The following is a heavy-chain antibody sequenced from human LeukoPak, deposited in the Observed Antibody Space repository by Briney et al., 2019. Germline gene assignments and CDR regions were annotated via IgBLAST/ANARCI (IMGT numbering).Heavy chain of an antibody. J-gene: IGHJ3*02. V-gene: IGHV4-38-2*02. CDR3: ARDGKKFGADAFDI. CDR1: GYSISSGYY. Sequence: SETLSLTCAVSGYSISSGYYWGWIRQPPGKGLEWIGSIYHSGSTYYNPSLKSRVTISVDTSKNQFSLKLSSVTAADPAVYYCARDGKKFGADAFDIWGQGTMVTVSS. CDR2: IYHSGST. D-gene: IGHD3-10*01.